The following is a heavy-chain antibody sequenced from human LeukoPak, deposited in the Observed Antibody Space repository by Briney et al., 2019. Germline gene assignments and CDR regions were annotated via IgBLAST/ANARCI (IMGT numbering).Heavy chain of an antibody. V-gene: IGHV4-39*01. CDR3: ARKELRFDP. Sequence: SETLSLTCTVSSGSIGSYYWSWIRQPPGKGLEWIGSIYYSGSTYYNPSLKSRVTISVDTSKNQFSLKLSSVTAADTAVYYCARKELRFDPWGQGTLVTVSS. J-gene: IGHJ5*02. CDR2: IYYSGST. CDR1: SGSIGSYY. D-gene: IGHD1-26*01.